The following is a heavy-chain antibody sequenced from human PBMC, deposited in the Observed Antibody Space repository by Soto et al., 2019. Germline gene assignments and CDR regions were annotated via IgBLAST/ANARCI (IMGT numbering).Heavy chain of an antibody. J-gene: IGHJ4*02. CDR2: ISYDGSNK. CDR1: GFTFSSYG. Sequence: SLRLSCAASGFTFSSYGMHWVRQAPGKGLEWVAVISYDGSNKYYADSVKGRFTISRDNSKNTLYLQMNSLRAEDTAVYYCAKDLVALVGATTTFDYWGQGTLVTVSS. D-gene: IGHD1-26*01. CDR3: AKDLVALVGATTTFDY. V-gene: IGHV3-30*18.